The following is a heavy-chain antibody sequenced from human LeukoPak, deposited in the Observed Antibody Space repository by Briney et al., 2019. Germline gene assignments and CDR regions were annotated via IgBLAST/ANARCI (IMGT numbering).Heavy chain of an antibody. Sequence: PSQTLSLTCTVSGGSISSGDYYWSWIRQPPGKGLEWIGYIYYSGSTYYNPSLKSRVTISVDTSKNQFSLKLSSVTAADTAVYYCARASSSWYFGTPLDYWGQGTLVTVSS. V-gene: IGHV4-30-4*01. CDR2: IYYSGST. CDR3: ARASSSWYFGTPLDY. D-gene: IGHD6-13*01. CDR1: GGSISSGDYY. J-gene: IGHJ4*02.